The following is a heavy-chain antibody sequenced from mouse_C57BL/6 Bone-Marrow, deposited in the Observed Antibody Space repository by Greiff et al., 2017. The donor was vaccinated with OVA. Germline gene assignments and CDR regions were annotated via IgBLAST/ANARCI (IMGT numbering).Heavy chain of an antibody. D-gene: IGHD1-1*01. V-gene: IGHV5-6*02. CDR2: ISSGGSYT. Sequence: DVKLQESGGDLVKPGGSLKLSCAASGFTFSSYGMSWVRQTPDKRLEWVATISSGGSYTYYPDSVKGRFTISRDNAKNTLYLQMSSLKSEDTAMYYCARRYGSSPFAYWGQGTLVTVSA. CDR3: ARRYGSSPFAY. J-gene: IGHJ3*01. CDR1: GFTFSSYG.